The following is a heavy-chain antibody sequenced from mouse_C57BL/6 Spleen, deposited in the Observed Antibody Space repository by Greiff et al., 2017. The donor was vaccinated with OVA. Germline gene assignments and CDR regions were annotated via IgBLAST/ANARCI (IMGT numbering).Heavy chain of an antibody. V-gene: IGHV1-50*01. CDR3: ARADRDWFAY. Sequence: VQLQQPGAELVKPGASVKLSCKASGYTFTSYWMQWVKQRPGQGLAWIGEIDPSDSYTNYHQKFKGKATMTVDTSSSTAYMQLSSLTSEDSAVYYCARADRDWFAYWGQGTLVTVSA. CDR2: IDPSDSYT. J-gene: IGHJ3*01. CDR1: GYTFTSYW.